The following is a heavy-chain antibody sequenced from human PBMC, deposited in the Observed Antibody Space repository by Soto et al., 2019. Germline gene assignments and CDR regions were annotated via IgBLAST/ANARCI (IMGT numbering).Heavy chain of an antibody. D-gene: IGHD2-2*01. V-gene: IGHV1-2*04. CDR2: INPNSGGT. Sequence: ASVKVSCKASGYTFTGYYIHWVRQAPGQGLEWMGWINPNSGGTNYAQKFQGWVTMTRDTSISTAYMEQSRLRSDDTAVYYCARTHCISTSCYSPYYCYGMDVWGQGTTVTVSS. CDR1: GYTFTGYY. J-gene: IGHJ6*02. CDR3: ARTHCISTSCYSPYYCYGMDV.